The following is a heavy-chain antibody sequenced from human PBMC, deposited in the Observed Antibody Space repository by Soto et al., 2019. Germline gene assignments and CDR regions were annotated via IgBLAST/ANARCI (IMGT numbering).Heavy chain of an antibody. Sequence: GGSLRLSCAASGFTFSSYGMHWVRQAPGKGLEWVAVIWYDGSNKYYADSVKGRFTISRDNSKNTLYLQMNSLRAEDTAVYYCARVGLYYDSSGYFDFWGQGNLVTVSS. J-gene: IGHJ4*02. CDR3: ARVGLYYDSSGYFDF. CDR1: GFTFSSYG. V-gene: IGHV3-33*01. D-gene: IGHD3-22*01. CDR2: IWYDGSNK.